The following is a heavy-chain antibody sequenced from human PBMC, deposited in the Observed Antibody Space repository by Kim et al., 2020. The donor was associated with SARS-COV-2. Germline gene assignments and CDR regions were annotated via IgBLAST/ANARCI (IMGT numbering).Heavy chain of an antibody. CDR3: ARESDYYGSGSWRFDY. J-gene: IGHJ4*02. D-gene: IGHD3-10*01. Sequence: SLKSRVTISVDTSKNQFSLKLSSVTAADTAVYYCARESDYYGSGSWRFDYWGQGTLVTVSS. V-gene: IGHV4-34*01.